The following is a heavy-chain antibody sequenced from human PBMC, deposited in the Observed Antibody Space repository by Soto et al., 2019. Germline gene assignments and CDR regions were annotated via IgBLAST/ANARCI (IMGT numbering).Heavy chain of an antibody. J-gene: IGHJ4*02. D-gene: IGHD5-18*01. CDR3: ARGGAAMAPGPIDY. CDR2: IYYSGST. CDR1: GCSISSYY. V-gene: IGHV4-59*01. Sequence: HSETLSLTCTVCGCSISSYYWSWIRQSPGKGLEWIGYIYYSGSTNYNPSLKSRVTISVDTSKNQFSLKLSSVTAADTAVYYCARGGAAMAPGPIDYWGQGTLVTVSS.